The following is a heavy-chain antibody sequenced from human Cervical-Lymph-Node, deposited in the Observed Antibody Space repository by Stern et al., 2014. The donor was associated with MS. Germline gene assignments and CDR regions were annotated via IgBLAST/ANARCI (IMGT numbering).Heavy chain of an antibody. CDR3: AREVGSLAMDV. D-gene: IGHD1-1*01. Sequence: VQLVESGGEVKKPGSSVKVSCKASGDTFTDYAISWVRQAPGQGPEWMGGITPIVNSADYAQKFQGRLTITADKSRSTAYMELSSLTSDDTAVYYCAREVGSLAMDVWGQGTTVIVSS. CDR1: GDTFTDYA. CDR2: ITPIVNSA. V-gene: IGHV1-69*06. J-gene: IGHJ6*01.